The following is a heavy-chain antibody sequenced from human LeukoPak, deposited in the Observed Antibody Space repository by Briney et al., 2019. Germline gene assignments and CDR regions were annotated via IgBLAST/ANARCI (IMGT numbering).Heavy chain of an antibody. CDR3: LRDKAGSFYGSGGYHFNYNGMDV. CDR2: IYHSGFT. CDR1: NYSINNGYY. Sequence: ASETLSLTCTVSNYSINNGYYWGWIRQPPGRGLEWIGSIYHSGFTYSNPSLTSRLTMSIDASKNEFSLRLTSVTAADAAIYYCLRDKAGSFYGSGGYHFNYNGMDVWGQGTAVTVSS. J-gene: IGHJ6*02. V-gene: IGHV4-38-2*02. D-gene: IGHD3-10*01.